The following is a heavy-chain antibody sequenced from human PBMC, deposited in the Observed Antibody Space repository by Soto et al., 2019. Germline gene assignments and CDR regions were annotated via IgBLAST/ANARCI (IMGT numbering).Heavy chain of an antibody. CDR2: ISAYNGNT. CDR3: AGDKGDGSGSYYGY. V-gene: IGHV1-18*01. D-gene: IGHD3-10*01. J-gene: IGHJ4*02. Sequence: QVQLVQSGAEVKKPGASVKVSCKASGYTFTSYGISWVRQAPGQGLEWMGWISAYNGNTNYAQKLQGRVTMTTDTSTSTAYMELRSRRSEDTAGYYCAGDKGDGSGSYYGYWGQGTLVTVSS. CDR1: GYTFTSYG.